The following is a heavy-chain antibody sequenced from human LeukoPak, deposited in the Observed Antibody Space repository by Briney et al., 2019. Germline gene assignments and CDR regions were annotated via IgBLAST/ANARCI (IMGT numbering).Heavy chain of an antibody. Sequence: SETLSLTCTVSGGSISSSSYYWGWIRQPPGKGLEWIGSIYYSGSTYYNPSLKSRVTISVDTSKNQFSLKLSSVTAADTAVYCCARVRSDYGDYAEQGGEFDYWGQGTLVTVSS. D-gene: IGHD4-17*01. CDR3: ARVRSDYGDYAEQGGEFDY. CDR1: GGSISSSSYY. CDR2: IYYSGST. J-gene: IGHJ4*02. V-gene: IGHV4-39*07.